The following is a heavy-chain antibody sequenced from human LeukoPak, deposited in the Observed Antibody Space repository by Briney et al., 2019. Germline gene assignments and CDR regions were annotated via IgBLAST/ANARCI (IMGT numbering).Heavy chain of an antibody. CDR1: GYTFTSYD. D-gene: IGHD5-18*01. CDR3: ARAPWALGYSYGSDY. J-gene: IGHJ4*02. CDR2: MNPNSGNT. V-gene: IGHV1-8*03. Sequence: ASVKVSCKASGYTFTSYDINWVRQATGQGLEWMGWMNPNSGNTGYAQKFQGRVTITRNTSTSTAYMELSSLRSEDTAVYYCARAPWALGYSYGSDYWGQGTLVTVSS.